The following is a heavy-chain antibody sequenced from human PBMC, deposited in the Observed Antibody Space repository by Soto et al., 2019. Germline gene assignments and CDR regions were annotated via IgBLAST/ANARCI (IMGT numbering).Heavy chain of an antibody. D-gene: IGHD3-3*01. V-gene: IGHV1-69*01. Sequence: VKVSCKASGGTFSSYAISWVRQAPGQGLEWMGGIIPIFGTANYAQKFQGRVTITADESTSTAYMELSSLRSEDTAVYYCASHGAITIFGVVILFDYWGQGTLVTVSS. J-gene: IGHJ4*02. CDR3: ASHGAITIFGVVILFDY. CDR1: GGTFSSYA. CDR2: IIPIFGTA.